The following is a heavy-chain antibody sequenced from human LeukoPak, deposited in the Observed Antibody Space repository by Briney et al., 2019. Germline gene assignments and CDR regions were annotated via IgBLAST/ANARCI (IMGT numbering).Heavy chain of an antibody. CDR2: IYYSGST. D-gene: IGHD5/OR15-5a*01. CDR1: GDSISSSSYY. Sequence: PSETLSLTCTVSGDSISSSSYYWGWIRQPPGKGLEWIGSIYYSGSTYYNPSLKSRVTISVDTSKNQFSLKLSSVTAADTAVYYCARHGGDIVSRPFDYWGQGTLVTVSS. J-gene: IGHJ4*02. V-gene: IGHV4-39*01. CDR3: ARHGGDIVSRPFDY.